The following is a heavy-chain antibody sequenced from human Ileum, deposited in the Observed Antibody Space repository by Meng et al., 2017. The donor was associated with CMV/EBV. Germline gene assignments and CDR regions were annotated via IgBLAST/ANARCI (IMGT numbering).Heavy chain of an antibody. V-gene: IGHV4-4*02. CDR2: IYHGGSA. CDR1: GDSKSSSNW. CDR3: ARNGFYSLDF. D-gene: IGHD3-22*01. J-gene: IGHJ4*02. Sequence: LTCAVCGDSKSSSNWGSWVRQPPGKGLEWIGEIYHGGSATYNPSLKSRVNISVDKSKDQLSLKLSSVTAADTAVYYCARNGFYSLDFWGQGTLVTVSS.